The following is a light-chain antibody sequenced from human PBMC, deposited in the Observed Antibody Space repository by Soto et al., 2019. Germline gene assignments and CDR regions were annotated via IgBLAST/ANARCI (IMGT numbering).Light chain of an antibody. CDR3: SSHTSSSLLRV. Sequence: QSALTQPASVSGSPGQSITISCTGTSSDVGGYNYVSWYQQHPSKAPKLMIYEVSNRPSGVSNRFSGSKSGHTASLTISGLQAEDEADYYCSSHTSSSLLRVFGTGTNLTVL. CDR2: EVS. J-gene: IGLJ1*01. V-gene: IGLV2-14*01. CDR1: SSDVGGYNY.